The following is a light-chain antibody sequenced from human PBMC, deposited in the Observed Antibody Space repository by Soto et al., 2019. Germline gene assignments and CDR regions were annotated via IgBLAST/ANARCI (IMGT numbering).Light chain of an antibody. CDR1: QSISSTY. CDR3: QQYGSSSFA. CDR2: GAF. J-gene: IGKJ3*01. Sequence: EIVLTQSPGTLSLSPGERATLSCRARQSISSTYLAWYQKKPGQAPRLLLYGAFNRATGIQDRFSGSGSGTDFTLTISRLEPEDCAFYYCQQYGSSSFAFGPGTKVEIK. V-gene: IGKV3-20*01.